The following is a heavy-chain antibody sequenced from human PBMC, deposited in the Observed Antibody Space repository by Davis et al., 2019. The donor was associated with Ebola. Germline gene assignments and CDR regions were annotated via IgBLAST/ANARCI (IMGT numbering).Heavy chain of an antibody. CDR2: INCNTGGT. J-gene: IGHJ6*02. CDR1: GYTFTNYF. Sequence: ASVKVSCKTSGYTFTNYFIHWVRQAPGQGLEWMGSINCNTGGTNYAQKFQGRVTMTRDTSISTAYMELSRLRSDDTAVYYCARDPHGGMDVWGQGTTVTVSS. V-gene: IGHV1-2*02. CDR3: ARDPHGGMDV.